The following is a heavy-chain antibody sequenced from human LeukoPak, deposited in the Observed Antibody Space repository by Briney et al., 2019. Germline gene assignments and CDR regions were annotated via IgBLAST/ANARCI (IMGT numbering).Heavy chain of an antibody. D-gene: IGHD3-22*01. CDR1: GGSISSGGYY. V-gene: IGHV4-61*08. CDR2: ISFGGSP. Sequence: SETLSLTCTVSGGSISSGGYYWSWIRQPPGKGLEWIGYISFGGSPNYSPSLKSRVTMSVDTSENQFSLKLSSVTAADTAVYYCARREGHDSSGYYYVNWGQGTLVTVSS. J-gene: IGHJ4*02. CDR3: ARREGHDSSGYYYVN.